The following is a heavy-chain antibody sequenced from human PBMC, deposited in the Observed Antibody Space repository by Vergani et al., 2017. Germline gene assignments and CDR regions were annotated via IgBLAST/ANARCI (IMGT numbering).Heavy chain of an antibody. CDR3: AGPQGTSAYYYGWFDY. D-gene: IGHD3-22*01. V-gene: IGHV3-7*03. Sequence: EVQLVESGEGLVKPGGSLRLSCAASGFTFSGYWGTWVRQAPGKGLEWVANINQDGDETHYLDSVKGRFTISRDNSKNTLSLQMNSLTAEDTAIYYCAGPQGTSAYYYGWFDYWGQGILVTVSS. J-gene: IGHJ4*02. CDR2: INQDGDET. CDR1: GFTFSGYW.